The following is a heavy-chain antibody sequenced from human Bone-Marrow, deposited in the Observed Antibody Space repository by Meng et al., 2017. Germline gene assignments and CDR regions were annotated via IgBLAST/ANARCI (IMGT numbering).Heavy chain of an antibody. CDR3: AKDHIGYCSGGSCKRGAFDI. CDR2: ISYDGSNK. J-gene: IGHJ3*02. D-gene: IGHD2-15*01. V-gene: IGHV3-30*04. Sequence: GESLKISCAASGFTLSSYAMHWVRQAPGKGLEWVAVISYDGSNKYYADSVKGRFTISRDNSKNTLYLQMNSLRAEDTAVYYCAKDHIGYCSGGSCKRGAFDIWGQGTRVTVSS. CDR1: GFTLSSYA.